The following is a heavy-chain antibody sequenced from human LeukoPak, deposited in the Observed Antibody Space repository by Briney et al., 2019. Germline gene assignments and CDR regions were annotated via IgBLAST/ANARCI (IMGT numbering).Heavy chain of an antibody. V-gene: IGHV3-30*02. J-gene: IGHJ4*02. CDR3: AKDAEDFWSGYYRD. D-gene: IGHD3-3*01. CDR2: IRYDGSNK. CDR1: GFTFSGYS. Sequence: GGSLRLSCAASGFTFSGYSMNWVRQAPGKGLEWVAFIRYDGSNKYYADSVKGRFTISRDNSKNTLYLQMNSLRAEDTAVYYCAKDAEDFWSGYYRDWGQGTLVTVSS.